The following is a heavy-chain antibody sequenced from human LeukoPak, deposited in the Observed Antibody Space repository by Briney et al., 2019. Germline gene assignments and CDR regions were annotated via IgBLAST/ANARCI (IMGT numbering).Heavy chain of an antibody. CDR2: ISNIEKNK. D-gene: IGHD5-12*01. J-gene: IGHJ6*03. CDR1: GFTFSGYS. Sequence: GGTLTLSCAASGFTFSGYSIHWVRQAPGKGLQWVAVISNIEKNKYYDDPVMGRFTISRDNSKNTLYLQMNSLRPEDTAVYYCARDLVASIFSSSYYYYMDVWGKGTTVTVSS. CDR3: ARDLVASIFSSSYYYYMDV. V-gene: IGHV3-30*04.